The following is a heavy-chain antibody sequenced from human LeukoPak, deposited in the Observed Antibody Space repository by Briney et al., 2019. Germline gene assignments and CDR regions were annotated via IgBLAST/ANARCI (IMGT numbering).Heavy chain of an antibody. CDR2: INPSGGST. D-gene: IGHD3-10*01. CDR3: ARGQVYGSGSYYNTPFRY. CDR1: GYTFTSYF. Sequence: ASVKVSCKASGYTFTSYFMHWVRQAPGQGLEWMGIINPSGGSTSYAQKFQGRVTMTRDTSTSTVYMELNSLRSEDTAVHYCARGQVYGSGSYYNTPFRYWGQGTLVTVSS. V-gene: IGHV1-46*01. J-gene: IGHJ4*02.